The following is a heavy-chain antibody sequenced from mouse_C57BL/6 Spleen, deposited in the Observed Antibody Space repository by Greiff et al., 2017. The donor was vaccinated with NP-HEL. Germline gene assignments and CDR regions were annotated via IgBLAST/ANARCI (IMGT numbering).Heavy chain of an antibody. CDR3: ARDYYGSSYDYAMGY. Sequence: QVQLQQSGPELVKPGASVKISCKASGYAFSSSWMNWVKQRPGKGLEWIGRIYPGDGDTNYNGKFKGKATLTADKSSSTAYMQLSSLTSEDSAVYFCARDYYGSSYDYAMGYWGQGTSVTVSS. J-gene: IGHJ4*01. D-gene: IGHD1-1*01. V-gene: IGHV1-82*01. CDR1: GYAFSSSW. CDR2: IYPGDGDT.